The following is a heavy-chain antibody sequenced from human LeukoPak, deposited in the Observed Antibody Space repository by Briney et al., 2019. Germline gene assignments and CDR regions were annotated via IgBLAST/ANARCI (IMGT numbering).Heavy chain of an antibody. D-gene: IGHD6-19*01. V-gene: IGHV4-39*07. Sequence: SETLSLTCAVSGDSSYSSIYYWGWVRQPPGKGLEWIGTIDYSGNTYYNPSLKSRATISKDTSRSQFSLNLSSVTAADTAVYYCAREYTLYRSGWFLDYWGQGTVVTVSS. CDR2: IDYSGNT. CDR3: AREYTLYRSGWFLDY. J-gene: IGHJ4*02. CDR1: GDSSYSSIYY.